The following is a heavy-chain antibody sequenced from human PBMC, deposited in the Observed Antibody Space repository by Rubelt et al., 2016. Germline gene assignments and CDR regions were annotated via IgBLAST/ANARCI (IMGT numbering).Heavy chain of an antibody. V-gene: IGHV4-34*01. Sequence: QVQLQQWGAGLLKPSETLSLTCAVYGGSFSGYYWSWIRQPPGKGLEWIGEINHSGSTNYNPSLKSRVTISVDTSKNQFSVKLSSVTAADTAVYYCARDSIGAMTMFDPWGQGTLVTVSS. D-gene: IGHD6-25*01. CDR2: INHSGST. CDR3: ARDSIGAMTMFDP. J-gene: IGHJ5*02. CDR1: GGSFSGYY.